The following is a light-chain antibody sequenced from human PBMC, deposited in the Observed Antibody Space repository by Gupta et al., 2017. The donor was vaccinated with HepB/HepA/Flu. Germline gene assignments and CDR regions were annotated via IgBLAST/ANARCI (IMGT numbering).Light chain of an antibody. CDR2: QIS. CDR3: MQCAQCPT. Sequence: DIVMTQTPLSSPVTLGQPASISCRSSQSLVYRDGKTYLSWLQQRPGQPPRLLIYQISTRFSGVPARFSGSGSGTDFTLKISRVETEDVGVYFCMQCAQCPTFGEGTKLGIK. J-gene: IGKJ2*01. CDR1: QSLVYRDGKTY. V-gene: IGKV2-24*01.